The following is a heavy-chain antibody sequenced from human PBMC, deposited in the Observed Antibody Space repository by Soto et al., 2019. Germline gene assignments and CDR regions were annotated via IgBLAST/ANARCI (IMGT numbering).Heavy chain of an antibody. J-gene: IGHJ6*02. D-gene: IGHD3-10*01. CDR2: INHSGST. CDR1: GGSFSGYY. Sequence: SLTCAVYGGSFSGYYWSWIRQPPGKGLEWIGEINHSGSTNYNPSLKSRVTISVDTSKNQFSLKLSSVTAADTAVYYCARERFGEPPPYYYYGMDVWGQGTTVTVSS. V-gene: IGHV4-34*01. CDR3: ARERFGEPPPYYYYGMDV.